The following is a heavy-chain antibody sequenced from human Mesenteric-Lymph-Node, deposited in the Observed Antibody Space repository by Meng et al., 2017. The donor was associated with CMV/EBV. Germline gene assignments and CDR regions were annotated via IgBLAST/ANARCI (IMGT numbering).Heavy chain of an antibody. V-gene: IGHV4-31*02. Sequence: ASLKSGDYYWTWIRKHPGKGLEWIGYIYYSDTTYYNPSLKSRVTISIDTSENQFSLMLTSVTAADTAVYYCARADYYDSSGYYYFDYWGQGTLVTVSS. CDR3: ARADYYDSSGYYYFDY. D-gene: IGHD3-22*01. CDR2: IYYSDTT. J-gene: IGHJ4*02. CDR1: ASLKSGDYY.